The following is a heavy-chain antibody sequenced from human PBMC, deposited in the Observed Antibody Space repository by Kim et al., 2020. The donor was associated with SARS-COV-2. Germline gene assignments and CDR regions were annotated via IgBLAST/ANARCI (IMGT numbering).Heavy chain of an antibody. V-gene: IGHV4-39*01. CDR2: FFYIGRT. CDR3: GRLKYYDGRWFDP. CDR1: GDSISSTSYY. D-gene: IGHD3-22*01. Sequence: SETLSLTCTVAGDSISSTSYYWAGIRQPPGRGRGGIGGFFYIGRTYSNPSLGSRVAMSVDTSKNQFSLKLTSVTAADTAVYYCGRLKYYDGRWFDPWGQGTLVTVSS. J-gene: IGHJ5*02.